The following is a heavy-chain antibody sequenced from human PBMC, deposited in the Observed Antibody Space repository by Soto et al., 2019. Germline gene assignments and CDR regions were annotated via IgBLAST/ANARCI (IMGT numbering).Heavy chain of an antibody. CDR1: GASTVSHYH. CDR3: AFALGPTTALDY. V-gene: IGHV4-31*02. D-gene: IGHD1-26*01. Sequence: SETLSLTCSVSGASTVSHYHWTWIRQPPGKGLEWMGYIFNSGTTFYNPSLTSRLSISMDTSGNHFSLELRSVTAADTAVYYCAFALGPTTALDYWGQGTLVTVSS. J-gene: IGHJ4*02. CDR2: IFNSGTT.